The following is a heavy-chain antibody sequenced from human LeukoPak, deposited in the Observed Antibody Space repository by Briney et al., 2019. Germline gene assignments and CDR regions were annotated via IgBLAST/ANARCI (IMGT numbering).Heavy chain of an antibody. D-gene: IGHD3-16*01. CDR2: IYYSVST. CDR3: ARDYVTWFDP. V-gene: IGHV4-39*07. CDR1: GASISISRYY. J-gene: IGHJ5*02. Sequence: PSETLSLTRTFSGASISISRYYSAWIRQPPGKGLEWIGRIYYSVSTYYNPSPNTRVTRSVDTSMNQFSLKLSSVAAADTAVYDCARDYVTWFDPWGQGTLVTVSS.